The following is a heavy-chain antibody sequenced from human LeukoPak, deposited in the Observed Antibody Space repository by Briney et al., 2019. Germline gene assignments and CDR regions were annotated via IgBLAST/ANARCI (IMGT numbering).Heavy chain of an antibody. Sequence: PGGSLRLSCAASGFSLSDYAMNWVRQAPGKGLEWVSTITSSSAYIYYADPVKGRFTVSRDNAKNTLYLQMSSLRVEDTAVYYCTKDRYSSRWYAYFDYWGQGTLVTVSS. CDR1: GFSLSDYA. CDR2: ITSSSAYI. CDR3: TKDRYSSRWYAYFDY. V-gene: IGHV3-21*04. D-gene: IGHD6-13*01. J-gene: IGHJ4*02.